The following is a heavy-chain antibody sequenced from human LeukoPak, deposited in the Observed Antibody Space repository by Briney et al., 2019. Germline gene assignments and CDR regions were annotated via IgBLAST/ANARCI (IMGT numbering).Heavy chain of an antibody. V-gene: IGHV3-9*01. D-gene: IGHD1-26*01. Sequence: GGSLRLSCEGSGFMFGNHGLIWVRQSPGKGLEWVSGISWNSGSIGYADSVKGRFTISRDNAKNSLYLQMNSLRAEDTALYYCAKDFLSGSYAFQHWGQGTLVTVSS. J-gene: IGHJ1*01. CDR2: ISWNSGSI. CDR1: GFMFGNHG. CDR3: AKDFLSGSYAFQH.